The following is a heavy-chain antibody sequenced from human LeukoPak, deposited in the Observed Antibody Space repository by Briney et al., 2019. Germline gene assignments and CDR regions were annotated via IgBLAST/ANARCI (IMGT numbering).Heavy chain of an antibody. CDR2: ISVYSGNT. V-gene: IGHV1-18*01. J-gene: IGHJ5*02. D-gene: IGHD3-10*01. Sequence: ASVKVSCKASGYTFTSYGISWVRQAPGQGLEWMGWISVYSGNTNYAQKLQGRVTMTTDTSTSTAYMELRGLGPDDTAVYYCARDVWSGSGTYYNWFDPWGQGTLVTVTS. CDR1: GYTFTSYG. CDR3: ARDVWSGSGTYYNWFDP.